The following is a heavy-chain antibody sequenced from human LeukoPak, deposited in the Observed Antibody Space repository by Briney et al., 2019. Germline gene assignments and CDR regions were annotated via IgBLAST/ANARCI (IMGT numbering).Heavy chain of an antibody. CDR3: ARDLSGSLYFDY. CDR2: LYISGST. V-gene: IGHV4-4*07. D-gene: IGHD3-10*01. Sequence: SETLSLTCTVSGASIGSYYYNWIRQTAGGGLEWIGRLYISGSTDYNPSLKSRVTISVDTSNNQFSLKLNSVTAADTAVYFCARDLSGSLYFDYWGQGVLVTVSS. CDR1: GASIGSYY. J-gene: IGHJ4*02.